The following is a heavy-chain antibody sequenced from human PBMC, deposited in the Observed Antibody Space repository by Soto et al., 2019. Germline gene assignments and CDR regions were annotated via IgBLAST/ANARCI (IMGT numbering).Heavy chain of an antibody. CDR3: AKSGVWFGELLFDY. J-gene: IGHJ4*02. D-gene: IGHD3-10*01. V-gene: IGHV3-23*01. CDR2: ISGSGGST. CDR1: GFTFSSYA. Sequence: GGSLRLSCAASGFTFSSYAMSWVRQAPGKGLEWVSAISGSGGSTYYADSVKGRFTISRDNSKNTLYLQMNSLRAEDTAVYDCAKSGVWFGELLFDYWGQGTLVTVSS.